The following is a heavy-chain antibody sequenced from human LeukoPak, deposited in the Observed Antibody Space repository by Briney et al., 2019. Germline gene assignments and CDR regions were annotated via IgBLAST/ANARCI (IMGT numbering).Heavy chain of an antibody. CDR1: GFTFSSYG. CDR2: ISGSGSST. Sequence: PGGTLRLSCAASGFTFSSYGMSWVRQAPGKGLEWVSAISGSGSSTNYADSVKGRFTISRDNSKNTLYLHMNSLRAEDTAVYYCAKDCCGDYRLYDYWGQGTLVTVSS. CDR3: AKDCCGDYRLYDY. J-gene: IGHJ4*02. D-gene: IGHD4-17*01. V-gene: IGHV3-23*01.